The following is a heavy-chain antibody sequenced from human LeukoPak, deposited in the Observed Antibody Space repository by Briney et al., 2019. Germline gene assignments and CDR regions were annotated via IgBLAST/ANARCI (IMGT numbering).Heavy chain of an antibody. Sequence: PGGSPRLSCAASGFTFSSYAMHWVRQAPGKGLEWVAVISYDGSNKYYADSVKGRFTISRDNSKNTLYLQMNSLRAEDTAVYYCARGSGVVVTGEDFDYWGQGTLVTVSS. CDR2: ISYDGSNK. CDR3: ARGSGVVVTGEDFDY. D-gene: IGHD2-21*02. CDR1: GFTFSSYA. J-gene: IGHJ4*02. V-gene: IGHV3-30*01.